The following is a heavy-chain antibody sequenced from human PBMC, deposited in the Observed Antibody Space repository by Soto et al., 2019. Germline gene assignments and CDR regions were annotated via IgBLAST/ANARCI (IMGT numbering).Heavy chain of an antibody. D-gene: IGHD2-2*01. J-gene: IGHJ6*02. CDR1: GYTFTSYA. V-gene: IGHV1-3*01. Sequence: ASVKVSCKASGYTFTSYAMHWVRQAPGQRLEWMGWINAGNGNTKYSQKFQGRVTITRDTSASTAYMELSSLRSEDTAVYYCARGIVPADYYGMDVWGQGTTVTVSS. CDR2: INAGNGNT. CDR3: ARGIVPADYYGMDV.